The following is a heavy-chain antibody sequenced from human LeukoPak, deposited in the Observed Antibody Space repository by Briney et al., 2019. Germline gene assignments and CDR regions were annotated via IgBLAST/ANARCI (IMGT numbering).Heavy chain of an antibody. CDR2: ISYDGSNE. D-gene: IGHD2-2*01. CDR3: ARDDCSSISCYHNWFDP. Sequence: PGRSLRLSCAASGFSFSSYAMHWVRQAPGKGLEWVAVISYDGSNEYYADSVEGRFTISRDNSKNTLYLQMNSLRAEDTAVYYCARDDCSSISCYHNWFDPWGQGTLVTVSS. CDR1: GFSFSSYA. J-gene: IGHJ5*02. V-gene: IGHV3-30*03.